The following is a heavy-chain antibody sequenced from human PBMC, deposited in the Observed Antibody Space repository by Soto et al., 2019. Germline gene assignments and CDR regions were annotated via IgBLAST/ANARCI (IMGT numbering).Heavy chain of an antibody. V-gene: IGHV4-31*03. Sequence: PSETLSLTCSVSGGSISRGGYYWSWIRQHPGRGLEWIGYIYYSGNTYYNPSLKSRVTISVDTSKNQFSLKLSAVTAADTAVYYCARGRVGATTDYFDYWGQGTQVTVSS. J-gene: IGHJ4*02. D-gene: IGHD1-26*01. CDR3: ARGRVGATTDYFDY. CDR2: IYYSGNT. CDR1: GGSISRGGYY.